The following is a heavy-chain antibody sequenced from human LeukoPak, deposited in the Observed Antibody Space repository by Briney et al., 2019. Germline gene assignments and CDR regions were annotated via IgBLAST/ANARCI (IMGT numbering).Heavy chain of an antibody. CDR3: AKDPSGTTSWGPDAFDI. Sequence: GGSLRLSCAASGFTFSSYAMSWVRQAPGKGLEWVSAISGSGGSTYYAGSVKGRFTTSRDNSKNTLYLQMNSLRAEDTAVYYCAKDPSGTTSWGPDAFDIWGQGTMVTVPS. D-gene: IGHD1-1*01. V-gene: IGHV3-23*01. J-gene: IGHJ3*02. CDR2: ISGSGGST. CDR1: GFTFSSYA.